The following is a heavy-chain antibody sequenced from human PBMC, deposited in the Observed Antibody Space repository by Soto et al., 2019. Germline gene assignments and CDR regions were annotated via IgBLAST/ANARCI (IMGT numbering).Heavy chain of an antibody. V-gene: IGHV4-31*03. CDR1: GGSISSGGYY. Sequence: NPSETLSLTCTVSGGSISSGGYYWSWIRQHPGKGLEWIGYIYYSGSTYYNPSLKSRVTISVDTSKNQFSLKLSSVTAADTAVYYCARVGRRGVPAPEYYFDYWGQGTLVTVSS. CDR3: ARVGRRGVPAPEYYFDY. CDR2: IYYSGST. J-gene: IGHJ4*02. D-gene: IGHD2-2*01.